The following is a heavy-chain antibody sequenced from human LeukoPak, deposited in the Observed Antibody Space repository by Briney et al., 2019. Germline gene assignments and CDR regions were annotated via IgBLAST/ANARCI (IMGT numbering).Heavy chain of an antibody. Sequence: GGSLRLSCAASGFTFNMDWMHWVRQAPGKGLECVSRINTDGSITIYADSVKGRFTISRDNAKNTLHLQMNSLRAEDTVVYYCVRPCGYCRPGSCYCLESWGQGTLVTVSS. CDR3: VRPCGYCRPGSCYCLES. V-gene: IGHV3-74*01. J-gene: IGHJ4*02. CDR2: INTDGSIT. D-gene: IGHD2-15*01. CDR1: GFTFNMDW.